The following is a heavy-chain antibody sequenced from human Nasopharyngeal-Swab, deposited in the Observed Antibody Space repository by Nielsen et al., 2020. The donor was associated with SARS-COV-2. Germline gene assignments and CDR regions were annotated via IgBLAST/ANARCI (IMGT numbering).Heavy chain of an antibody. CDR1: GFAFNNYA. Sequence: GESLKISCAASGFAFNNYAMTWVRQAPGKGLQWVSAISGSGFKTYYADSFEGRFTISRRNSNNTLFLQMNSLRAEDTAVYYCVKDDGRTYPFGFHDSWGQGTLVTVSS. CDR3: VKDDGRTYPFGFHDS. D-gene: IGHD3-3*01. V-gene: IGHV3-23*01. J-gene: IGHJ4*02. CDR2: ISGSGFKT.